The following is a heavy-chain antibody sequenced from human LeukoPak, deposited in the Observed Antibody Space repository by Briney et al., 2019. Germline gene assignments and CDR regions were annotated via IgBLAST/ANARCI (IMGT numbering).Heavy chain of an antibody. CDR3: ARDVGATSHFDY. CDR1: GFTFSSYS. V-gene: IGHV3-21*01. CDR2: ISSSSSYI. Sequence: GGSLRLSCAPSGFTFSSYSMNWVRQAPGKGLEWVSSISSSSSYIYYADSVKGRFTISRDNAKNSLYLQMNSLRAEDTAVYYCARDVGATSHFDYWGQGTLVTVSS. J-gene: IGHJ4*02. D-gene: IGHD1-26*01.